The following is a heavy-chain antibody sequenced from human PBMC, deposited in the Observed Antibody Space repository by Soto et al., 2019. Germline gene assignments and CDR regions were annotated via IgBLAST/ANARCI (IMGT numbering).Heavy chain of an antibody. CDR1: GYTLTSYA. CDR3: ARDRGGHDYGDYAVGYYYGMDV. V-gene: IGHV1-3*01. J-gene: IGHJ6*02. Sequence: GASVKGSCKASGYTLTSYAMHLVGQAPGQRLEGMGWINAGNGNTKYSQKFQGRVTITRDTSASTAYMELSSLRSEDTAVYYCARDRGGHDYGDYAVGYYYGMDVWGQGTTVTVSS. CDR2: INAGNGNT. D-gene: IGHD4-17*01.